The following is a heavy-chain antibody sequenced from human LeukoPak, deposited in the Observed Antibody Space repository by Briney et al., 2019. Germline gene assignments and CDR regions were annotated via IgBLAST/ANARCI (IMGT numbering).Heavy chain of an antibody. CDR2: ISSSGST. D-gene: IGHD6-13*01. V-gene: IGHV4-61*02. CDR3: ARRRNSSSWYTHFDY. J-gene: IGHJ4*02. CDR1: GDSISSGDYY. Sequence: SETLSLTCTVSGDSISSGDYYWSWIRQPAGKGLEWIGRISSSGSTNYNPSLKSRVTISVDTSKNQFSLKLSSVTAADTAVYYCARRRNSSSWYTHFDYWGQGTLVTVSS.